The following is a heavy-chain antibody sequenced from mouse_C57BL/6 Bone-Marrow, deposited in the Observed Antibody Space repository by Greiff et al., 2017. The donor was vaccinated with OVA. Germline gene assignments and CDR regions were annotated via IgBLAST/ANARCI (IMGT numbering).Heavy chain of an antibody. Sequence: VQLQQSGAELVRPGASVTLSCKASGYTFTAYEMHWVKQTPVHGLEWIGAIDPETGGTAYNQKFKGKAILTADKSSSTAYMELRSLTSEDSAVYYCTRSYSNYGYFDYWGQGTTLTVSS. D-gene: IGHD2-5*01. CDR1: GYTFTAYE. CDR2: IDPETGGT. CDR3: TRSYSNYGYFDY. J-gene: IGHJ2*01. V-gene: IGHV1-15*01.